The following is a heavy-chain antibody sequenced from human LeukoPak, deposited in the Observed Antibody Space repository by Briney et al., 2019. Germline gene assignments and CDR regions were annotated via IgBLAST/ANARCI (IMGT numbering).Heavy chain of an antibody. Sequence: GGSLRLSCAASGFTFDDYAMHWVRQAPGKGLEWVSGISWNSGSIGYADSVKGRFTISRDNAKNSLYLQMNGLRAGDTALYYCAKDTERYYYDSSGPSFDYWGQGTLVTVSS. V-gene: IGHV3-9*01. CDR2: ISWNSGSI. J-gene: IGHJ4*02. D-gene: IGHD3-22*01. CDR1: GFTFDDYA. CDR3: AKDTERYYYDSSGPSFDY.